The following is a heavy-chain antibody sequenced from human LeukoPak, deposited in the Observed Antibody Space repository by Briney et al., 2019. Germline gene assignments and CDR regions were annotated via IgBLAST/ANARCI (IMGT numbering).Heavy chain of an antibody. CDR1: GFTFSSYA. CDR3: ARASSWSRFFDC. CDR2: ISSNGGST. Sequence: PGGSLRLSCAASGFTFSSYAMSWVRQAPGKGLEYVSTISSNGGSTYYANSVKGRFSISRDNSKNTLYLQMGSLRADDMAVYYCARASSWSRFFDCWGQGTLVTVSS. D-gene: IGHD6-13*01. J-gene: IGHJ4*02. V-gene: IGHV3-64*01.